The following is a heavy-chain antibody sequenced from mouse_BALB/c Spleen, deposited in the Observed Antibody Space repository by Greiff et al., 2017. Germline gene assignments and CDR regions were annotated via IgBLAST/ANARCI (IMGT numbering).Heavy chain of an antibody. CDR1: GFDFSRYW. CDR3: ARGGHNWDWFAY. J-gene: IGHJ3*01. D-gene: IGHD4-1*02. V-gene: IGHV4-1*02. CDR2: INPDSSTI. Sequence: EVQLQESGGGLVQPGGSLKLSCAASGFDFSRYWMSWVRQAPGKGLEWIGEINPDSSTINYTPSLKDKFIISRDNAKNTLYLQMSKVRSEDTALYYCARGGHNWDWFAYWGQGTLVTVSA.